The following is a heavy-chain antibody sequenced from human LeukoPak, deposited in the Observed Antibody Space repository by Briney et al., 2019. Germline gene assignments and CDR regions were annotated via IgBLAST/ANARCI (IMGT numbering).Heavy chain of an antibody. Sequence: PSETLSLTCTVSGGSIRSGDYYWSWIRQPPGKDLEWIGYIYYSGNTYYNPSLKSRVTISVDTSKKQFSLKLSSVTAADTAVYYCARPSITMMVGIPADAFDISGQRTMVTVSS. CDR3: ARPSITMMVGIPADAFDI. J-gene: IGHJ3*02. D-gene: IGHD3-22*01. CDR2: IYYSGNT. CDR1: GGSIRSGDYY. V-gene: IGHV4-30-4*08.